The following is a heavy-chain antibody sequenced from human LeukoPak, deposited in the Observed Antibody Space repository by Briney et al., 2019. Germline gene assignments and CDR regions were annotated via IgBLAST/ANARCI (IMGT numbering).Heavy chain of an antibody. D-gene: IGHD2-15*01. CDR1: GFSFSRYT. Sequence: GGSLRLSCAASGFSFSRYTMSWVRQAPGKGLEWISYISSSSTTIKYADSVKGRFTISRDNAKNSVYLQMNSLRAEDTAVYYCARGLSGGDYFDYWGQGTLVTVSS. CDR3: ARGLSGGDYFDY. J-gene: IGHJ4*02. V-gene: IGHV3-48*01. CDR2: ISSSSTTI.